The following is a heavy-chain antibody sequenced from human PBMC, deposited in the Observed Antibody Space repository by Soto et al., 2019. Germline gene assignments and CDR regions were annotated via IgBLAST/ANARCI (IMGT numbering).Heavy chain of an antibody. J-gene: IGHJ4*02. D-gene: IGHD3-22*01. CDR2: INPSGGST. CDR1: GYTFTSYY. CDR3: ARDLRGYYDSSGSYPEYFDY. Sequence: ASVKVSCKASGYTFTSYYMHWVRQAPGQGLEWMGIINPSGGSTSYAQKFQGRVTMTRDTSTSTVYMELSGLRSEDTAVYYCARDLRGYYDSSGSYPEYFDYWGQGTLVTVSS. V-gene: IGHV1-46*01.